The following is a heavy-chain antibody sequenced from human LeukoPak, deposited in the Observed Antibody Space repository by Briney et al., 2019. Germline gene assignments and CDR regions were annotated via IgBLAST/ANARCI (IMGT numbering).Heavy chain of an antibody. CDR2: INPNSGGT. CDR3: AGTTVTTSPDFDY. D-gene: IGHD4-11*01. V-gene: IGHV1-2*02. CDR1: GYTFTGYY. J-gene: IGHJ4*02. Sequence: ASVKVSCKASGYTFTGYYMHWVRQAPGQGREWMGWINPNSGGTNYAQKFQGRVTMTRDTSISTAYMELSRLRSDDTAVYCCAGTTVTTSPDFDYWGQGTLVTVSS.